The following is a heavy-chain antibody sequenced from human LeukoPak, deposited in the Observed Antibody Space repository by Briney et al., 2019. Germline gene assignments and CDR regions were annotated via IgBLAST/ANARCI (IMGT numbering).Heavy chain of an antibody. CDR2: ISGSGGST. D-gene: IGHD5-24*01. CDR3: AKELEMATMFRIYYYCMAV. CDR1: GFTSSTYA. V-gene: IGHV3-23*01. J-gene: IGHJ6*01. Sequence: GGCLRPSCAASGFTSSTYAMSWGRQAAGKGLEWGSAISGSGGSTYYAESVKARSTISRDNSKNTRSLPRTRLRAEDTAVYYCAKELEMATMFRIYYYCMAVGGQGTTATVSS.